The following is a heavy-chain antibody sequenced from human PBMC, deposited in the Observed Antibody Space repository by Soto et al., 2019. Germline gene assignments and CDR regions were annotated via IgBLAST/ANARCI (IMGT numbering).Heavy chain of an antibody. CDR3: ARDYGIAAAGSYYYYYGMDV. CDR2: ISYDGSNK. J-gene: IGHJ6*02. CDR1: GFTFSSYA. V-gene: IGHV3-30-3*01. D-gene: IGHD6-13*01. Sequence: GGSLRLSCAASGFTFSSYAMHWVRQAPGKGLEWVAIISYDGSNKYYADSVKGRFTISRDNSKNTLYLQMNSLRAEDTAVYYCARDYGIAAAGSYYYYYGMDVWGQGTTVTVSS.